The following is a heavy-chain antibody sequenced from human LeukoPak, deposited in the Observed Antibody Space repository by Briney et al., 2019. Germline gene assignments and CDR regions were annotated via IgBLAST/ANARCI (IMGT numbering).Heavy chain of an antibody. J-gene: IGHJ4*02. CDR2: IKQDGSEK. CDR1: GFTFSSYW. Sequence: GGSLRLSCAASGFTFSSYWMSWVRQAPGKGLEWVANIKQDGSEKYYVDSVKGRFTISRDNAKNSLYLQMNSLRAEDTAMYYCARDSTYSSSWYSSYWGQGTLVTVSS. D-gene: IGHD6-13*01. CDR3: ARDSTYSSSWYSSY. V-gene: IGHV3-7*01.